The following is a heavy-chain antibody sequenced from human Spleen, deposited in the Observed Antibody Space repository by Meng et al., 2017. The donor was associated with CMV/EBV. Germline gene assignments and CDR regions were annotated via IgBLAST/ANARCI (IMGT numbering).Heavy chain of an antibody. D-gene: IGHD6-19*01. V-gene: IGHV4-59*01. CDR1: GGSISSYY. J-gene: IGHJ4*02. CDR2: IYYSGST. Sequence: GSLSLTCTVSGGSISSYYWSWIRQPPGKGLEWIGYIYYSGSTNYNPSLKSRVTISVDTSKNQFSLKLSSVTAADTAVYYCARAKVVAGTFDYWGQGTLVTVSS. CDR3: ARAKVVAGTFDY.